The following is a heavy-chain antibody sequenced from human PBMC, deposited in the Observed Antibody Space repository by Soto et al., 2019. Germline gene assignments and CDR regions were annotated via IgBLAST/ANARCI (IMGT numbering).Heavy chain of an antibody. J-gene: IGHJ3*02. CDR3: ARDDSTTHGDAFDI. CDR1: GGSISFYY. CDR2: SYSSGSS. D-gene: IGHD6-13*01. V-gene: IGHV4-59*01. Sequence: QVQLQESGPGLVKPSETLSLTCTVSGGSISFYYWNWIRQSPGKGLEWIGYSYSSGSSTYNPSLKSRVTISVDTSKNQFSLQLRSVTAADTAVYYCARDDSTTHGDAFDIWGQGRMVTVSP.